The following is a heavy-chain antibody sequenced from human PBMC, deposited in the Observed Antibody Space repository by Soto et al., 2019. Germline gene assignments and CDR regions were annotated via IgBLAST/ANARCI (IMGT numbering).Heavy chain of an antibody. CDR1: GFTLSSYW. D-gene: IGHD6-19*01. V-gene: IGHV3-7*01. J-gene: IGHJ6*02. CDR3: ARDADASGWYHYGMDV. Sequence: EVQLVESGGGLVQPGWSLRLSCAASGFTLSSYWMNWVRQAPGKGLEWVANIKQDGSEKYYVDSVKGRFIISRDNAKNSLYLQMNSLRAEDTAVYYCARDADASGWYHYGMDVWGQGTMVTVSS. CDR2: IKQDGSEK.